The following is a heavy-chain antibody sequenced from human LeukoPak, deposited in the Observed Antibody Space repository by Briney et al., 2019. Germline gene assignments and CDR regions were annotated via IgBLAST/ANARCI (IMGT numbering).Heavy chain of an antibody. V-gene: IGHV3-48*04. CDR1: GFTFSSYS. J-gene: IGHJ4*02. CDR2: ISSSSSTI. CDR3: ARDPHYYDSSADSY. D-gene: IGHD3-22*01. Sequence: GGSLRLSCAASGFTFSSYSMNWVRQAPGKGLEWVSYISSSSSTIYYADSVKGRFTISRDNAKNSLYLQMNSLRAEDTAVYYCARDPHYYDSSADSYWGQGTLVTVS.